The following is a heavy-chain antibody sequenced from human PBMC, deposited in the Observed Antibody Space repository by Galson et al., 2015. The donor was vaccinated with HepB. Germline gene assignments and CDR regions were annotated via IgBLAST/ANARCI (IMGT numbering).Heavy chain of an antibody. V-gene: IGHV3-33*01. CDR3: AREAV. CDR1: GFSFFNYG. Sequence: SLRLSCAASGFSFFNYGMHWVRQAPGKGLEWVAFIRYDGSNKYYGDSVKGRFTISRDNSNKMVYLQMNSLRVEDTAVYYCAREAVWGQGTTVTVSS. CDR2: IRYDGSNK. J-gene: IGHJ6*02.